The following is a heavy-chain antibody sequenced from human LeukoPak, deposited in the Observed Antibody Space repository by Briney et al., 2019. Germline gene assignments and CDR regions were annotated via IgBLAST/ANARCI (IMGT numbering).Heavy chain of an antibody. V-gene: IGHV3-64*04. Sequence: GGSLRLSCSASGFTFSNYPMHWVRQAPGKGLEYVSVISPNGGDTYHADSVRGRFTISRDNSKNTLFLQMNSLRAEDTAVYYCAKDSGYYGSGSPQGYFDYWGQGALVTVSS. CDR3: AKDSGYYGSGSPQGYFDY. CDR1: GFTFSNYP. D-gene: IGHD3-10*01. J-gene: IGHJ4*02. CDR2: ISPNGGDT.